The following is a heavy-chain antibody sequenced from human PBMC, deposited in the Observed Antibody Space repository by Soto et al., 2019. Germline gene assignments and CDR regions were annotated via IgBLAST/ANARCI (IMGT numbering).Heavy chain of an antibody. CDR2: ISGSGGST. D-gene: IGHD2-2*01. CDR3: AKDQLGLHYYYYYMDV. CDR1: GFTFSSYA. Sequence: EVQLLESGGGLVQPGGSLRLSCAASGFTFSSYAMSWVRQAPGKGLEWVSAISGSGGSTYYADSVKGRFTISRDNSKNTLYLRMNSLRAEDTAVYYCAKDQLGLHYYYYYMDVWGKGTTVTVSS. V-gene: IGHV3-23*01. J-gene: IGHJ6*03.